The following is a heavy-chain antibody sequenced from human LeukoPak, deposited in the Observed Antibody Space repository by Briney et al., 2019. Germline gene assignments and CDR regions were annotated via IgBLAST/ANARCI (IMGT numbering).Heavy chain of an antibody. Sequence: GRSLRLSCAASGFTFDDYAMHWVRQAPGKGLEWVSGISRNSGSIGYADSVKGRFTISRDNAKNSLYLQMNSLRAEDTALYYCAKDMTPRPNGPVYWGQGTLVTVSS. V-gene: IGHV3-9*01. CDR2: ISRNSGSI. J-gene: IGHJ4*02. CDR1: GFTFDDYA. CDR3: AKDMTPRPNGPVY.